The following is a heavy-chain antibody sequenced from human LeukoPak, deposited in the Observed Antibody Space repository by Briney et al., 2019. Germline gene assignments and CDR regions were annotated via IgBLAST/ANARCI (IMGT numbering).Heavy chain of an antibody. CDR1: GGSFSGYY. CDR2: INHSGST. V-gene: IGHV4-34*01. Sequence: SETLSLTCAVYGGSFSGYYWSWIRQPPGKGLEWIGEINHSGSTNYNPSLKSRVTISVGTSKNQFSLKLSSVTAADTAVYYCARGRRGVATPDYWGQGTLVTVSS. D-gene: IGHD5-12*01. J-gene: IGHJ4*02. CDR3: ARGRRGVATPDY.